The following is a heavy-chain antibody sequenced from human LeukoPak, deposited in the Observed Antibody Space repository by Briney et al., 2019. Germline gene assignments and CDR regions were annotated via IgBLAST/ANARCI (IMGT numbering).Heavy chain of an antibody. CDR1: GGSFSGYY. CDR2: INHSGST. V-gene: IGHV4-34*01. CDR3: AREPKFFYFDY. Sequence: PSETLSLTCAVYGGSFSGYYWSWIRQPPGKGLEWIGEINHSGSTNYNPSLKSRVTTSVDTSKNQFSLKLSSVTAADTAVYYCAREPKFFYFDYWGQGTLVTVSS. J-gene: IGHJ4*02.